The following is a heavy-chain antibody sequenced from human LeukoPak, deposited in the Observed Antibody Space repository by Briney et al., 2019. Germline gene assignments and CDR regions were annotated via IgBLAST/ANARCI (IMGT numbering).Heavy chain of an antibody. CDR3: ARRMGYCSSTSCYGNGGYFDY. V-gene: IGHV3-23*01. Sequence: GGSLRLSCAASGFTFSSYAVSWVRQAPGKGLEWVSTISGSGGSTYYADSVKGRFTTSRDNSKNTLYLQMNSLRAEDTAVYYCARRMGYCSSTSCYGNGGYFDYWGQGTLVTVSS. D-gene: IGHD2-2*01. CDR2: ISGSGGST. CDR1: GFTFSSYA. J-gene: IGHJ4*02.